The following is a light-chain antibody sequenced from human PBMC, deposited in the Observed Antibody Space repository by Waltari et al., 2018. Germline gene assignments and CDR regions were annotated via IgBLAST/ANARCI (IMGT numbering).Light chain of an antibody. V-gene: IGKV3-11*01. CDR2: DAS. Sequence: EIVLTQSPATLSLSPGERATLSCRASQPVSSYLAWYQHKPGQAPRLLIYDASNRASGIPARFRGSGSGTDFTLTISSLEPEDFALYYCQQRSDWPRTFGGGTKVEI. CDR3: QQRSDWPRT. J-gene: IGKJ4*01. CDR1: QPVSSY.